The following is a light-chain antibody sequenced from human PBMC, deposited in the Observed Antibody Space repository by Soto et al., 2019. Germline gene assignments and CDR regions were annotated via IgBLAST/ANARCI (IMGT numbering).Light chain of an antibody. CDR2: DAT. CDR1: HNIERW. CDR3: QQFAKSST. V-gene: IGKV1-5*01. Sequence: IQMTQSPSTLSASVGDRVTITCRASHNIERWMAWYQQKRGSAPSLLIFDATTLHSGVPSRFSGGGSGTEFTLTINGLQPDDFATYYCQQFAKSSTFGQGTTVEIK. J-gene: IGKJ1*01.